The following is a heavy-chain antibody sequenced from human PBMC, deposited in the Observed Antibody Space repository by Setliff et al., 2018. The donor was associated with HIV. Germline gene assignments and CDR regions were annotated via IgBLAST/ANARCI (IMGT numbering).Heavy chain of an antibody. CDR3: ASGRGEYSSGWYRNALDI. CDR1: GYTFTAYY. J-gene: IGHJ3*02. Sequence: ASVKVSCKSSGYTFTAYYLHWVRQAPGQGLEWMGWINPNSGDTKYAEKFQGRVTMTSETSISTAYMELSRLRFDDTAVYYCASGRGEYSSGWYRNALDIWGQGTMVTVSS. V-gene: IGHV1-2*02. D-gene: IGHD6-19*01. CDR2: INPNSGDT.